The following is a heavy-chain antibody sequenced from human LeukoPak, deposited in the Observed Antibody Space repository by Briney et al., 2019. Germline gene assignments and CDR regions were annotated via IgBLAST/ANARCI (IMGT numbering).Heavy chain of an antibody. J-gene: IGHJ4*02. D-gene: IGHD6-13*01. CDR3: AHVSDSSSWPPFDY. CDR2: IYWDDDK. CDR1: GFSLTTSGVG. V-gene: IGHV2-5*02. Sequence: SGPTLVKPTQTLTLTCTFSGFSLTTSGVGVGWIRQPPGKALEWLALIYWDDDKYYSPSLKSRLTITKDTSKNQVALTMTNMDPVDTATYYCAHVSDSSSWPPFDYWGQGTLVTVSS.